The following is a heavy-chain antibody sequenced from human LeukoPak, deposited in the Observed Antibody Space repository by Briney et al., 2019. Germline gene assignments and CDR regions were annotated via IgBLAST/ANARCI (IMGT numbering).Heavy chain of an antibody. D-gene: IGHD2-15*01. V-gene: IGHV3-30*02. CDR2: IRYDGSET. CDR3: VRDATVGAAYFDL. J-gene: IGHJ5*02. CDR1: RFVFASTG. Sequence: PGGSLRLSCAASRFVFASTGMHWVRQAPGKGLEWVAFIRYDGSETYYGDSVKGRFTISRDNSKNTLYQQLHSLRLNDTALYYCVRDATVGAAYFDLWGQGVQVTVSS.